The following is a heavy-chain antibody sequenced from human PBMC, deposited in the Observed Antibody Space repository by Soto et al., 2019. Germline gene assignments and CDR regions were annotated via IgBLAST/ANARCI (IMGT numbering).Heavy chain of an antibody. V-gene: IGHV3-30*18. J-gene: IGHJ6*02. CDR1: GFTFSIFG. D-gene: IGHD3-16*01. CDR2: ISYDENNQ. Sequence: TXGSLILCCAAAGFTFSIFGMHLVRQARGKGLEWVALISYDENNQYSADSVKGRFTISRDNSKNTPYLQMNSLRAEDTAVYYCAKEQYSYASVYYGVDVWGQGTKVTVSS. CDR3: AKEQYSYASVYYGVDV.